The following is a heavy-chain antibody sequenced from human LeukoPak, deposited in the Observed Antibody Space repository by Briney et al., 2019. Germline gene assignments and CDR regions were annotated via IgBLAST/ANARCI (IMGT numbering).Heavy chain of an antibody. J-gene: IGHJ4*02. CDR1: GYSFTSYW. CDR3: ARSPPPIAVAGRPPDY. Sequence: GESLKISCKGSGYSFTSYWIGWVRQMPGKGLEWMGIIYPGDSDTRYSPSFQGQVTISADKSISTAYLQWSSLKASDTAMYYCARSPPPIAVAGRPPDYWGQGTLVTVSS. V-gene: IGHV5-51*01. CDR2: IYPGDSDT. D-gene: IGHD6-19*01.